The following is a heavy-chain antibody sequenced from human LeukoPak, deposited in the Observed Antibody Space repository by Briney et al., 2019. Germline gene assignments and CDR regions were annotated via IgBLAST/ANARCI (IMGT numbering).Heavy chain of an antibody. CDR1: GDSVRSDSHY. V-gene: IGHV4-61*01. CDR2: VYYSGRA. J-gene: IGHJ3*02. D-gene: IGHD3-22*01. Sequence: PSETLSLTCSVSGDSVRSDSHYWSWIRQPPGKGLEWIGNVYYSGRAAYNPSLKSRVTISVDISKNQFSLQLNSVTAADTAVYYCVRETATYYYDSRGYYRQIEVFDIWGQGTPVIVSS. CDR3: VRETATYYYDSRGYYRQIEVFDI.